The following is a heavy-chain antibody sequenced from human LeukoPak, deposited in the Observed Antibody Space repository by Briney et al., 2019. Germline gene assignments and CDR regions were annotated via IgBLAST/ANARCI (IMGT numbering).Heavy chain of an antibody. Sequence: SETLSLTCTVSGGSISRYYWSWIRQPPGKGLEWIGYIHYSGSTKYNPSLKSRVTISLDTPKNQFSLRLNSVTAADTAVYYCAREIHYYGSGSYEYWGQGTQVTVSA. D-gene: IGHD3-10*01. J-gene: IGHJ4*02. CDR1: GGSISRYY. V-gene: IGHV4-59*01. CDR2: IHYSGST. CDR3: AREIHYYGSGSYEY.